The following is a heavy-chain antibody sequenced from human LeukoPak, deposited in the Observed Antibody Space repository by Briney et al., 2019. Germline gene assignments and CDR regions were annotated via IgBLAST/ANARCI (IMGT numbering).Heavy chain of an antibody. CDR3: ARRRSSSSGFDY. D-gene: IGHD6-6*01. CDR2: IYHSGST. Sequence: PSQTLSLTCAVSGGSISSGGYSWSWIRQPPGKGLEWIGYIYHSGSTYYNPSLKSRVTISVDRSKNQFSLKLSSVTAADTAVYYCARRRSSSSGFDYWGQGTLVTVSS. CDR1: GGSISSGGYS. V-gene: IGHV4-30-2*01. J-gene: IGHJ4*02.